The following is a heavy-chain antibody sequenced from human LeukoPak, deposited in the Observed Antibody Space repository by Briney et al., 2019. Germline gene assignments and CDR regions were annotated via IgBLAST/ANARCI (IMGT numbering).Heavy chain of an antibody. CDR1: GGSISSSSYY. CDR2: IYYSGST. Sequence: SETLSLTCTVSGGSISSSSYYWGWIRQPPGKGLEWIGSIYYSGSTYYNPSLKSRVTISVDTSKNQFSLKLSSVTAADTAVYYCARGEYYYGSGSYFYYFDYWGQGTLVTVSS. CDR3: ARGEYYYGSGSYFYYFDY. V-gene: IGHV4-39*07. J-gene: IGHJ4*02. D-gene: IGHD3-10*01.